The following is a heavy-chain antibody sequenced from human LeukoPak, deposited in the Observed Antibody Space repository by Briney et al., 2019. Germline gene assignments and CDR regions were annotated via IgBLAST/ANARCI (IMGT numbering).Heavy chain of an antibody. V-gene: IGHV4-59*01. CDR1: GGSISSYY. CDR2: IYYSGST. D-gene: IGHD1-26*01. CDR3: ARGFKREAVSNWFDP. Sequence: PSETLSLTXTVSGGSISSYYWSWIRQPPGKGLEWIGYIYYSGSTNYNPSLKSRVTISVDTSKNQFSLKLSSVTAADTAVYYCARGFKREAVSNWFDPWGQGTLVTVSS. J-gene: IGHJ5*02.